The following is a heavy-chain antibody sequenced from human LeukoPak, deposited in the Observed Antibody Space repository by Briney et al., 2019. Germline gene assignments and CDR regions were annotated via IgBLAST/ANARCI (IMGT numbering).Heavy chain of an antibody. J-gene: IGHJ2*01. Sequence: PSETLSLTCTVSGGSITSSSYSWGWIRQPPGKGLEWIASMSYSGSTNYNPSLKSRVTISVDTSKNQFSLKLSSVTAADTAVYYCARGPNWYFDLWGRGTLVTVSS. CDR3: ARGPNWYFDL. CDR1: GGSITSSSYS. CDR2: MSYSGST. V-gene: IGHV4-39*07.